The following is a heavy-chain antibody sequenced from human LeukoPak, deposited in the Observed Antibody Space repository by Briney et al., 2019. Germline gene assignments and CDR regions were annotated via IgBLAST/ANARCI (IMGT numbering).Heavy chain of an antibody. CDR1: GFTFSSYG. CDR2: IRYDGSNK. CDR3: ARLANPHYYGSGSYRY. J-gene: IGHJ4*02. D-gene: IGHD3-10*01. V-gene: IGHV3-30*02. Sequence: GGSLRLSCAASGFTFSSYGMHWVRQAPGKGLEWVAFIRYDGSNKYYADSVKGRFTISRDNSKNTLYLQMNSLRAEATAVYYCARLANPHYYGSGSYRYWGQGTLVTVSS.